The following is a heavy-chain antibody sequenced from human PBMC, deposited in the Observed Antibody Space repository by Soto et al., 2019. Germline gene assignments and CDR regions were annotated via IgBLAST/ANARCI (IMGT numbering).Heavy chain of an antibody. V-gene: IGHV3-48*01. D-gene: IGHD5-18*01. CDR2: ISSSSSAI. J-gene: IGHJ4*02. CDR3: ASTGYSYGYY. Sequence: EVQLVESGGGLVQPGGSLRLSCAASGFTFSSYSMNWVCQAPGKGLEWVSYISSSSSAIYYADSVKGRFTISRDNAKNSLYLQMNSLRAEDTAVYYCASTGYSYGYYWGQGTLVTVSS. CDR1: GFTFSSYS.